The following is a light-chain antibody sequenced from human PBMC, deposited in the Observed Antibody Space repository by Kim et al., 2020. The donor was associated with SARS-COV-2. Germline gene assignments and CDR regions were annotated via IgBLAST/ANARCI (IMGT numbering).Light chain of an antibody. CDR2: TAS. Sequence: TLSVSPGERATLSCRASQSVRSNYLAWYQQKPGQAPRLLIYTASTRATGIPDRFNGSWSGTYFTLTISSLEPDDFAVYYCQQRDTFGQGTRLEIK. CDR1: QSVRSNY. J-gene: IGKJ5*01. CDR3: QQRDT. V-gene: IGKV3-11*01.